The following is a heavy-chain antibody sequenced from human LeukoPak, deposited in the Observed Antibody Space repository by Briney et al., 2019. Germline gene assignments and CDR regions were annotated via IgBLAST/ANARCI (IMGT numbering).Heavy chain of an antibody. CDR2: IYYSGST. Sequence: PSETLSLTCTVSGGSISSYYWSWIRQPPGKGLEWIGYIYYSGSTYYNPSLKSRVTISFDTSENQFSLKLSSVVVADTALYYCAREGSDNTGYPFNWFDPWGQGVLVSVST. J-gene: IGHJ5*02. V-gene: IGHV4-59*12. CDR3: AREGSDNTGYPFNWFDP. CDR1: GGSISSYY. D-gene: IGHD3-22*01.